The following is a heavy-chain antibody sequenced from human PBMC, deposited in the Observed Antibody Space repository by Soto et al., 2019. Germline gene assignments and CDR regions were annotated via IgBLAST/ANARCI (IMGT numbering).Heavy chain of an antibody. CDR3: ARGVATPRDFDY. D-gene: IGHD5-12*01. Sequence: ASVKVYCKASGYTFTSYGISWVRQAPGQGLEWMGWISAYNGNTNYAQKLRGRVTMTTDTSTSTAYMELRSLRSDDTAVYYCARGVATPRDFDYWGQGTLVTVSS. CDR1: GYTFTSYG. CDR2: ISAYNGNT. J-gene: IGHJ4*02. V-gene: IGHV1-18*04.